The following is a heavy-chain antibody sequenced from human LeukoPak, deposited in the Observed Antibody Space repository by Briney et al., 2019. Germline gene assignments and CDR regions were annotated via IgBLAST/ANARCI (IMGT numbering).Heavy chain of an antibody. Sequence: GGSLRLSCAASGFTFSNYAMNWVRQAPGKGLEWVSIISSSGDTTYYTDSVKSRFTISRDNSKNTLYLQVNSLRAEDTAIYYCAKDRLTYDYYDNDSWGQGTLVAVSS. CDR3: AKDRLTYDYYDNDS. D-gene: IGHD3-22*01. J-gene: IGHJ4*02. CDR1: GFTFSNYA. V-gene: IGHV3-23*01. CDR2: ISSSGDTT.